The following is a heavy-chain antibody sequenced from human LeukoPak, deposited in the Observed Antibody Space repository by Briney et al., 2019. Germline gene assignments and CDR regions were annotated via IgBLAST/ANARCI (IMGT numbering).Heavy chain of an antibody. V-gene: IGHV1-3*01. Sequence: ASAKVSCKASGDTFTTYAIHWVRQAPGQRPEWMGWINAGTGNTKYSQNLQGRVSITRDTSANTAYMELSSLRSEDTAVYYCASSVAGTSLNWFDPWGQGTLVTVSS. J-gene: IGHJ5*02. D-gene: IGHD6-13*01. CDR2: INAGTGNT. CDR1: GDTFTTYA. CDR3: ASSVAGTSLNWFDP.